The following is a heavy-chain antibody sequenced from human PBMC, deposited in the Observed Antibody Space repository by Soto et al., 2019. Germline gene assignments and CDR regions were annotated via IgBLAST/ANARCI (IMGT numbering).Heavy chain of an antibody. CDR2: FDPEDGET. CDR1: GYTLTELS. J-gene: IGHJ5*02. Sequence: ASVKVSCKVSGYTLTELSMHWVRQAPGKGLEWMGNFDPEDGETIYAQKFQGRVTMTEDTSTDTAYMELSSLRSEDTAVYYCATTLTTYSSGWYRTGNWFDPWGQGTLVTVSS. D-gene: IGHD6-19*01. CDR3: ATTLTTYSSGWYRTGNWFDP. V-gene: IGHV1-24*01.